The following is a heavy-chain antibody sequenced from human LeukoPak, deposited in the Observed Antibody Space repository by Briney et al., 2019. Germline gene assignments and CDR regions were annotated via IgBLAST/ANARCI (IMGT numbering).Heavy chain of an antibody. CDR2: ISSSSYI. J-gene: IGHJ3*02. V-gene: IGHV3-21*01. D-gene: IGHD2-21*01. Sequence: GGSLRLSCAASGFTFSSYSMNWVRQAPGKGLEWVSSISSSSYIYYADSVKGRFTISRDNAKNSLYLQMNSLRAEDTAVYYCARDCDWFDAFDIWGQGTMVTVSS. CDR1: GFTFSSYS. CDR3: ARDCDWFDAFDI.